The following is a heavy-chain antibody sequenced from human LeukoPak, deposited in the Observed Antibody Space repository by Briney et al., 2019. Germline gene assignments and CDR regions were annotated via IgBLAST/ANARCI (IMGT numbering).Heavy chain of an antibody. CDR1: GGSISTYY. V-gene: IGHV4-59*08. J-gene: IGHJ4*02. CDR2: VYYSGSA. CDR3: ARARGAVAGYFDY. Sequence: PSETLSLTCTVSGGSISTYYWSWIRQPPGRGLEWIGYVYYSGSANFSPSLESRLTILVDTSKNQFSLKLRSVTAADTAVYYCARARGAVAGYFDYWGQGTLVTVSS. D-gene: IGHD6-19*01.